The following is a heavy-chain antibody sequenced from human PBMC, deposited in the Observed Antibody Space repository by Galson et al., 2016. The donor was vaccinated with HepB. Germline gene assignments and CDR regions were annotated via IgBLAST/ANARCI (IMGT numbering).Heavy chain of an antibody. Sequence: SETLSLTCAVSGDSVISNNWWSWVRQPPGKGLEWIGEIHHSGSSNYNPSLKSRVTMSVDKSKNQFSLRLSSVTAADTAVYYCARRFRYTYGPPYGMDVWGQGTTVTVSS. D-gene: IGHD5-18*01. V-gene: IGHV4-4*02. CDR1: GDSVISNNW. J-gene: IGHJ6*02. CDR3: ARRFRYTYGPPYGMDV. CDR2: IHHSGSS.